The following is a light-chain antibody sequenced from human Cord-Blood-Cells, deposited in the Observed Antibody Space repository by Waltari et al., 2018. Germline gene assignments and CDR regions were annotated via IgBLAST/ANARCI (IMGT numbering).Light chain of an antibody. CDR1: QDISNY. CDR2: DAS. CDR3: QQYDNLIT. J-gene: IGKJ5*01. Sequence: DILMTQSPSSLSASVGDRVTITCQASQDISNYLNWYQQKPGKAPKLLIYDASNLETGVPSRFSGSGSGTDFTFTISSLQPEDIATYYCQQYDNLITFGQGTRLEIK. V-gene: IGKV1-33*01.